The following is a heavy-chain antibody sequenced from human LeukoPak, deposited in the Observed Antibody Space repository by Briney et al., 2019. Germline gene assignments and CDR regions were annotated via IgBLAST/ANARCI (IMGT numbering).Heavy chain of an antibody. Sequence: ASVKVSCKASGGTFSSYTISWVRQAPGQGLEWMGRIIPILGIANYAQKFQGRATITADKSTSTAYMELSSLRSEDTAVYYCAREVVGTFDYWGQGTLVTVSS. V-gene: IGHV1-69*04. J-gene: IGHJ4*02. CDR1: GGTFSSYT. CDR2: IIPILGIA. CDR3: AREVVGTFDY. D-gene: IGHD6-19*01.